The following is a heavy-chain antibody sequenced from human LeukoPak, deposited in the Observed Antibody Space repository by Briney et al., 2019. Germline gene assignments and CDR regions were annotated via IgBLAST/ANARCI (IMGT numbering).Heavy chain of an antibody. J-gene: IGHJ4*02. CDR1: GFTFSSYA. D-gene: IGHD3-10*01. CDR2: ISGSGGST. CDR3: AKYRGFGIYGSGNEGMDFDY. V-gene: IGHV3-23*01. Sequence: PGGSLRLSCAASGFTFSSYAMSWVRQAPGKGLEWVSAISGSGGSTYYADSVKGRFTISGDNSKNTLYLQMNSLRAEDTAVYYCAKYRGFGIYGSGNEGMDFDYWGQGTLVTVSS.